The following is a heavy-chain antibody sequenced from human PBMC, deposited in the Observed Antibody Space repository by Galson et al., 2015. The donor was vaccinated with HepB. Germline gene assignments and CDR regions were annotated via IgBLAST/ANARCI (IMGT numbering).Heavy chain of an antibody. CDR2: ININTGNP. D-gene: IGHD3-16*01. CDR3: ARGGGRGEYDAFDI. J-gene: IGHJ3*02. CDR1: GYTFTTYP. V-gene: IGHV7-4-1*02. Sequence: SVKVSCKASGYTFTTYPMNWVRQAPGQGLEWMGRININTGNPTYAQGFTGRFVFSLDTSVSTAYLQISSLKADDTAVYYCARGGGRGEYDAFDIWGQGTKVTVSS.